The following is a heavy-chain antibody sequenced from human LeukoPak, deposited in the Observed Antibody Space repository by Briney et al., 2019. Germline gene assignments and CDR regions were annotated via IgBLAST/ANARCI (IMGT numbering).Heavy chain of an antibody. V-gene: IGHV3-53*01. CDR1: GFSVSSNY. CDR3: ARKGWSSYWYFDL. Sequence: GGSLRLSCAASGFSVSSNYMSWVRQAPGKGLEWVSLTYSGGNSYYADSVQGRFAISRDNSKNTLYLQVNSLRAEDTAVYYCARKGWSSYWYFDLWGRGTLVIVSS. D-gene: IGHD6-19*01. J-gene: IGHJ2*01. CDR2: TYSGGNS.